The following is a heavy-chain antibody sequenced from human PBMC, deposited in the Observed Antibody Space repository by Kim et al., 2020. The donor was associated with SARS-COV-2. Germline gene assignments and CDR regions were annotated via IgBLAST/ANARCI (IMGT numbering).Heavy chain of an antibody. D-gene: IGHD4-17*01. J-gene: IGHJ4*02. CDR1: GFTFSNAW. V-gene: IGHV3-15*01. CDR2: IKSKTDGGTT. Sequence: GGSLRLSCAASGFTFSNAWMSWVRQAPGKGLEWVGRIKSKTDGGTTDYAAPVKGRFTISRDDSKNTLYLQMNSLKTEDTAVYYCTTDYGGNRLVLSGVAVVDYFDYWGQGTLVTVSS. CDR3: TTDYGGNRLVLSGVAVVDYFDY.